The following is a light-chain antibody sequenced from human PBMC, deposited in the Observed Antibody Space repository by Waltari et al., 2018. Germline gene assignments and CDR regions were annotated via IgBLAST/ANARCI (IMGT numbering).Light chain of an antibody. J-gene: IGKJ1*01. CDR2: WAS. Sequence: DIVLTQSPPSLALSLGERATIKCKSXXDFLYGANNKNYLACYRQRLGQPPQLLIYWASTRQSGVPDRFSGSGSGTDFTLTISSLQDEDVALYYCQQYYDIPWTFGQGTKVEIK. CDR3: QQYYDIPWT. V-gene: IGKV4-1*01. CDR1: XDFLYGANNKNY.